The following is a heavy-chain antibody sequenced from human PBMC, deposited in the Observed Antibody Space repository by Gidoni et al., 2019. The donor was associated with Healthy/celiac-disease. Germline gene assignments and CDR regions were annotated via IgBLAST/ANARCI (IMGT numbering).Heavy chain of an antibody. J-gene: IGHJ6*02. CDR3: AKDRYYYDSSGYYYGMDV. D-gene: IGHD3-22*01. CDR1: RFPFSSYG. Sequence: QVQLVESGGGVVQPGRSLRLSCAASRFPFSSYGWHWVRPAPGKGLEWVAVISYDGSNKYYADSVKGRFTISRDNSKNTRYLQMNSRRAEDTAVYYCAKDRYYYDSSGYYYGMDVWGQGTTVTVSS. CDR2: ISYDGSNK. V-gene: IGHV3-30*18.